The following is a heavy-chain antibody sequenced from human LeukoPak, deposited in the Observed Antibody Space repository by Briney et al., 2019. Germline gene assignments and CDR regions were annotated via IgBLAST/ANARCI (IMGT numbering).Heavy chain of an antibody. CDR2: ITTTGDRI. D-gene: IGHD3-22*01. Sequence: GGSLRLSCAASGFTFSSYGMHWVRQAPGKGLEWIAYITTTGDRIQYADSVKGRFTISRDNAKNSLYLQINSLRAEDTAIYYCARRDYYDSSGYDYWGQGTLVTVSS. J-gene: IGHJ4*02. CDR1: GFTFSSYG. V-gene: IGHV3-48*04. CDR3: ARRDYYDSSGYDY.